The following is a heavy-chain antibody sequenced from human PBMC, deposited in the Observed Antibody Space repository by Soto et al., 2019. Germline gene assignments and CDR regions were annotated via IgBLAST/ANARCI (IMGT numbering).Heavy chain of an antibody. CDR1: GFTFSDYW. Sequence: GGSLRLSCAASGFTFSDYWMSWVRQAPGKGPEWVANIKFDGSEKQYVDSVKGRFSISRDNSRNSLFLQMNSLRAGDTAVYYCVKDGGYCSSTTCYSPRNHYFDSWGQGTLVTVSS. J-gene: IGHJ4*02. D-gene: IGHD2-2*01. CDR2: IKFDGSEK. V-gene: IGHV3-7*03. CDR3: VKDGGYCSSTTCYSPRNHYFDS.